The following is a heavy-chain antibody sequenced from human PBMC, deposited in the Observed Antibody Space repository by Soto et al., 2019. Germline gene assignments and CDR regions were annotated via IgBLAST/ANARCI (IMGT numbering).Heavy chain of an antibody. Sequence: QVQLVQSGTEVKQPGASVKVSCKASGYTFNNYGITWVRQAPGQGLEWMGWINAYNGHTNYAQKFQDRVAMTTDTSTRTVYMELRSLRSVDTAVIYCVRAMAPDHSDHWGQGTLVTVSS. V-gene: IGHV1-18*01. CDR1: GYTFNNYG. CDR3: VRAMAPDHSDH. J-gene: IGHJ4*02. CDR2: INAYNGHT.